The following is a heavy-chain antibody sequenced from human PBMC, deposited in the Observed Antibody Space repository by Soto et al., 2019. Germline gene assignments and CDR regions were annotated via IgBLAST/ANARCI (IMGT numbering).Heavy chain of an antibody. V-gene: IGHV3-30*18. CDR3: ANGRGYSYGTYDY. D-gene: IGHD5-18*01. CDR1: GFTFSSYG. J-gene: IGHJ4*02. CDR2: ISYDGSNK. Sequence: GGSLRLSCAASGFTFSSYGMHWVRQAPGKGLEWVAVISYDGSNKYYADSVKGRFTISRDNSKNTLYLQMNSLRAEDTAVYYCANGRGYSYGTYDYWGQGTLVTVSS.